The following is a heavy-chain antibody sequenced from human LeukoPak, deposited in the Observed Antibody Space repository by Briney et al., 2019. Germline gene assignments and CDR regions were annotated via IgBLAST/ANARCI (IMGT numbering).Heavy chain of an antibody. CDR2: MNPNSGNT. CDR3: AREAPYCTSTSCFFDY. CDR1: GYTFTSYD. J-gene: IGHJ4*02. Sequence: ASVKVSCKASGYTFTSYDINWVRQATGQGLEWMGWMNPNSGNTGYAQKFQGRVTMTRNTSISTAYMELSSLRSEDTAVYYCAREAPYCTSTSCFFDYWGQGTLVTVSS. V-gene: IGHV1-8*01. D-gene: IGHD2-2*01.